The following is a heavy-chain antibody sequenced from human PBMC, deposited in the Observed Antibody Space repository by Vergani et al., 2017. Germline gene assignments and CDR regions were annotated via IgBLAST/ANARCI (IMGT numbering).Heavy chain of an antibody. CDR3: ARDRSDYYDSSGYFRGWYFDL. CDR2: IYYSGRT. J-gene: IGHJ2*01. D-gene: IGHD3-22*01. V-gene: IGHV4-30-4*08. CDR1: GCSISSGDYY. Sequence: QVQLQESGPGLVKPSQTLSLTCTVSGCSISSGDYYWSWIRQPPGKGLEWIGYIYYSGRTYYNPSLKSRVTISVDTSKNQFSLKLSSVTAADTAVYYCARDRSDYYDSSGYFRGWYFDLWGRGTLVTVSS.